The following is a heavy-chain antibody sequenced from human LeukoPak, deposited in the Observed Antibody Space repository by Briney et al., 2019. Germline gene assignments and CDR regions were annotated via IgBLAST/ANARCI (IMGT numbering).Heavy chain of an antibody. CDR2: INPSGGSP. Sequence: ASVKVSCKASGYTFTNYYMHWVRQAPGQGLEWMGIINPSGGSPSYAQKFQGRVTMTRDTSTSTVYMELSSLRSEDTAVYYCARRSGWYFYFDYWGQGTLVTVSS. V-gene: IGHV1-46*01. CDR3: ARRSGWYFYFDY. D-gene: IGHD6-19*01. CDR1: GYTFTNYY. J-gene: IGHJ4*02.